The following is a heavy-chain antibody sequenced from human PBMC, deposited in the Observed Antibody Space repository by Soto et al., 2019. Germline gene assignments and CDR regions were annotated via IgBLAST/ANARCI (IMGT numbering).Heavy chain of an antibody. D-gene: IGHD6-6*01. CDR2: IYHSGST. CDR3: ASIIAARPHDAFDI. V-gene: IGHV4-30-2*01. CDR1: GGSISSGGYS. J-gene: IGHJ3*02. Sequence: SETLSLTCAVSGGSISSGGYSWSWIRQPLGKGLEWIGYIYHSGSTYYNPSLKSRVTISVDRSKNQFSLKLSSVTAADTAVYYCASIIAARPHDAFDIWGQGTMVTVSS.